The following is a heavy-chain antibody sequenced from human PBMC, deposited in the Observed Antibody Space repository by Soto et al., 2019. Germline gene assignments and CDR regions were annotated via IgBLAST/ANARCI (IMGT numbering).Heavy chain of an antibody. J-gene: IGHJ6*02. Sequence: PSETLSLTCTVSGGSISSYYWSWIRQPPEKGLEWIGYIYYSGSTTYNPSLKSRVTISVDTSKNQFSLKLSSVTAADTAVYYCERVRGDSYGYGRYYYGMYVWGQVTTVTVS. CDR3: ERVRGDSYGYGRYYYGMYV. D-gene: IGHD5-18*01. CDR1: GGSISSYY. CDR2: IYYSGST. V-gene: IGHV4-59*01.